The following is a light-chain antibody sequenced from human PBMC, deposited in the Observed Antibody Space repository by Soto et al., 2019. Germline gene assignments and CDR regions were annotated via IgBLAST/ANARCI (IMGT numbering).Light chain of an antibody. J-gene: IGLJ1*01. CDR3: ISKRDSSTVFV. CDR2: EVT. CDR1: SSDVGAYNY. V-gene: IGLV2-14*01. Sequence: SALTQPASVSGSPGRSITISCTGTSSDVGAYNYVSWYQHHPGKVPKLLICEVTNRPSGVSDRFSGSKSGNTASLPISGLQVEDEADDSWISKRDSSTVFVFGTGTNATV.